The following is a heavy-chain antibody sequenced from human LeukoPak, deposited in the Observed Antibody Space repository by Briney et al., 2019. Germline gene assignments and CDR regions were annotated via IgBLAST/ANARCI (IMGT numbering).Heavy chain of an antibody. V-gene: IGHV4-59*01. CDR3: ARGAGKYYFHGMDV. CDR1: GGSISSSY. CDR2: IYYCGST. Sequence: PSETLSLTCTVSGGSISSSYWSWIRQPPGKGLEWIGHIYYCGSTNYNPSLKSRVTLSVDTSKNQFSLKLISVTAADTAVYYCARGAGKYYFHGMDVWGQGTTVTVSS. J-gene: IGHJ6*02.